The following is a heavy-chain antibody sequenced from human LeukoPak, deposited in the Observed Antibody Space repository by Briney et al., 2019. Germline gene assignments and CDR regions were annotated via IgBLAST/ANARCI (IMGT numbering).Heavy chain of an antibody. J-gene: IGHJ6*03. CDR3: ARDGGLDYYGSGSYYGYYYYYYMDV. V-gene: IGHV4-59*12. CDR1: GGSISSYY. CDR2: IYHSGST. D-gene: IGHD3-10*01. Sequence: SETLSLTCTVSGGSISSYYWSWIRQPPGKGLEWIGYIYHSGSTKYNPSLKSRVTISVDTSKNQFSLKLSSVTAADTAVYYCARDGGLDYYGSGSYYGYYYYYYMDVWGKGTTVTISS.